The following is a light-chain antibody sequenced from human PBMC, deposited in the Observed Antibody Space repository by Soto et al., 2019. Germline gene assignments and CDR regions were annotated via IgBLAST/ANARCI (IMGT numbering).Light chain of an antibody. CDR3: QQYNNWPYT. CDR1: QSVSSN. Sequence: EIVMTQSPATLSVSPGERATLSCRASQSVSSNLAWYQQKPGQAPRLLISAAYSRATDVPARFSGSGSGTEFSLTISSLQSEDFAIYYCQQYNNWPYTFGQGTKLEIK. CDR2: AAY. J-gene: IGKJ2*01. V-gene: IGKV3-15*01.